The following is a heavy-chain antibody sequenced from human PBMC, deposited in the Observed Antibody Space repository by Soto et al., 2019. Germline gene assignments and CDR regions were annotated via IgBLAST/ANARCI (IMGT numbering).Heavy chain of an antibody. Sequence: GGSLTPSCAASGFIFSSYSMNWVRQAAGDGLEWVSSISSSSSYIYYADSVKGRITTTRDNAKNSMYLQMNSLRAEDTAVYYCARDDPDLDSSGPPALFDYWGQGTLVTVSS. CDR1: GFIFSSYS. CDR2: ISSSSSYI. J-gene: IGHJ4*02. V-gene: IGHV3-21*01. D-gene: IGHD3-22*01. CDR3: ARDDPDLDSSGPPALFDY.